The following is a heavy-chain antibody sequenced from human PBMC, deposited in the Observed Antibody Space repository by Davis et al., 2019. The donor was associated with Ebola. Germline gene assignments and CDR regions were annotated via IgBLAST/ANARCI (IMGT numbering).Heavy chain of an antibody. CDR1: GGSFSGYC. V-gene: IGHV4-34*01. J-gene: IGHJ6*02. CDR2: INHSGST. D-gene: IGHD2-2*02. CDR3: AGNRIVVVPAAISYYYGMDV. Sequence: SETLSLTCAVYGGSFSGYCWSWIRQPPGKGLEWIGEINHSGSTNYNPSLKSRVTISVDTSKNQFSLKLRSVTAADTAVYYCAGNRIVVVPAAISYYYGMDVWGQGTTVTVSS.